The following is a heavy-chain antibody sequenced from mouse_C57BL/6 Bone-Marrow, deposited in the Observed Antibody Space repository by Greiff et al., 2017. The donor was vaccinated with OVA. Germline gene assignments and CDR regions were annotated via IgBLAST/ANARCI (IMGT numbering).Heavy chain of an antibody. J-gene: IGHJ4*01. CDR2: INSDGGST. D-gene: IGHD2-12*01. Sequence: EVKLVESGGGLVQPGESLKLSCESNEYEFPSHDMSWVRKTPETRLELVAAINSDGGSTYYPDTMERRFIISRDNTKKTLYLQMSSLRSEDTALYYCARPPAYYTGYYAMDYWGQGTSVTVSS. CDR3: ARPPAYYTGYYAMDY. CDR1: EYEFPSHD. V-gene: IGHV5-2*01.